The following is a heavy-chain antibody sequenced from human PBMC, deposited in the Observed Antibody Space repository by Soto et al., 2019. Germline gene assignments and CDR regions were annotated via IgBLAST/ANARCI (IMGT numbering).Heavy chain of an antibody. J-gene: IGHJ4*02. CDR1: GGSISSYY. V-gene: IGHV4-59*08. CDR2: IYYSGST. Sequence: PSETLSLTCTVSGGSISSYYWSWIRQPPGKGLEWIGYIYYSGSTNYNPSLKSRVTISVDTSKNQFSLRLSSVTAADTAVYYCARHEPLHGDNDYWGQGTLVTVSS. D-gene: IGHD4-17*01. CDR3: ARHEPLHGDNDY.